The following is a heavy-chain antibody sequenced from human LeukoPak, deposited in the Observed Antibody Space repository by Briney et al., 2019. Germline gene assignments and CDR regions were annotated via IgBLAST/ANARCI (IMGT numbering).Heavy chain of an antibody. CDR3: ARRMQQLVRRAFDI. J-gene: IGHJ3*02. V-gene: IGHV4-39*01. D-gene: IGHD6-13*01. CDR2: IYYSGST. Sequence: SETLSLTCTVSVGSISSSSYYWGWIRQPPGKWLEWIGSIYYSGSTYYNPSLKSRVTISVDTSKNQFSLKLSSVTAADTAVYYCARRMQQLVRRAFDIWGQGTMVTVSS. CDR1: VGSISSSSYY.